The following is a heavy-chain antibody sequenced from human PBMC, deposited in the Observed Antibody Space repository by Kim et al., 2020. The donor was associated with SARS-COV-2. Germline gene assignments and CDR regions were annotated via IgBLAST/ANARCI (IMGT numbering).Heavy chain of an antibody. Sequence: ASVKVSCKVSGYTLTELSMHWVRQAPGKGLEWMGGIDPYDGNTNYAQKVQGRVTMTEDTSTATAYMELSSLRSEDTAVYYCATVSSCSLVVFDYWGQGSLVTVSS. CDR3: ATVSSCSLVVFDY. V-gene: IGHV1-24*01. D-gene: IGHD6-13*01. CDR1: GYTLTELS. J-gene: IGHJ4*02. CDR2: IDPYDGNT.